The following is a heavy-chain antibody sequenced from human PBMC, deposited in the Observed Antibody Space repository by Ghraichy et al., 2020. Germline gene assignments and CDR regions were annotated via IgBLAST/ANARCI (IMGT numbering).Heavy chain of an antibody. J-gene: IGHJ4*02. D-gene: IGHD1-26*01. Sequence: GGSLRLSCAASGFTFSSYWMTWVRQAPGKGLEWVANIKQDGSQKYYVDSVKGLFTISRDNAKNSLYLQMNSLRGEDTAVYYCARGWVVDYWGQGTLVTVSS. V-gene: IGHV3-7*01. CDR1: GFTFSSYW. CDR2: IKQDGSQK. CDR3: ARGWVVDY.